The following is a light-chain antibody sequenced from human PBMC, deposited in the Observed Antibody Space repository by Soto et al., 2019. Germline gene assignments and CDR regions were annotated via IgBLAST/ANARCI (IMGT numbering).Light chain of an antibody. V-gene: IGKV1-27*01. CDR1: QGISNY. CDR2: AAS. Sequence: DIQMTQSPSSLSASVGDRVTITCRARQGISNYLAWYQQKPGKAPKLLIYAASTLQSGVPSRFSASGSGTDFTLTISSLQSEDVASYYCQNYNSAPRTFGEGTKVEIK. J-gene: IGKJ1*01. CDR3: QNYNSAPRT.